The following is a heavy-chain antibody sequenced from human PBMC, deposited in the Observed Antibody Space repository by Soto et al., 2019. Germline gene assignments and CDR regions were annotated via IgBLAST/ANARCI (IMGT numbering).Heavy chain of an antibody. J-gene: IGHJ6*02. D-gene: IGHD3-9*01. Sequence: QLQLQESGPGLVKPSETLSLTCTVSGGSISSSSYYWGWIRQPPGKGLEWIGSIYYSGSTYYNPSLKSRVTISGDTSKNQFSLKLSSVTAADTAVYYCARAGGALTGYYSGYYYYGMDVWGQGTTVTVSS. V-gene: IGHV4-39*01. CDR1: GGSISSSSYY. CDR3: ARAGGALTGYYSGYYYYGMDV. CDR2: IYYSGST.